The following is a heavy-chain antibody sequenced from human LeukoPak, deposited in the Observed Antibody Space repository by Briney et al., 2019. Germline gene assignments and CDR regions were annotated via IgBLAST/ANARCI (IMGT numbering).Heavy chain of an antibody. V-gene: IGHV3-64D*06. D-gene: IGHD5-24*01. Sequence: PGGSLRLSCSASGFSVTHYAMHWVRQAPGKGLEYVSAVDANGRTTYYADSVKGRFTISRDDSKNTFYLHMSSLRPEDTAIYYCYCRDDLPAWGQGTLVTISS. CDR2: VDANGRTT. CDR1: GFSVTHYA. J-gene: IGHJ5*02. CDR3: YCRDDLPA.